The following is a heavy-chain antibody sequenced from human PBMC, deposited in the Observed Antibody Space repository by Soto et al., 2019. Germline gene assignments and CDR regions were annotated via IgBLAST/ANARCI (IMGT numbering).Heavy chain of an antibody. CDR3: VRNSPDYYSLGAFDI. J-gene: IGHJ3*02. CDR1: GFTFSTYS. CDR2: ISSSSSTI. V-gene: IGHV3-48*02. D-gene: IGHD2-21*01. Sequence: GGSLRLSCAASGFTFSTYSMNWVRQAPGKGLEWVSYISSSSSTIYYADSVKGRFTISRDNAKNSLYLQMNSLRDEDTAVYYCVRNSPDYYSLGAFDIWGQGTMVTVSS.